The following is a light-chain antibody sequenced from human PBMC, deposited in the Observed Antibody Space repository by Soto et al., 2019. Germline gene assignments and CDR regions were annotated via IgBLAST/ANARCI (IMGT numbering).Light chain of an antibody. Sequence: QSVLTQPPSASGTPGQRVTISCSGSSSNIGSKTVNWYQQLPGTAPKLLIYSNNQRPSGVPDRFSGSKSGTSASLAISGLQSEYEADYYCAAWDDSLNGVVFGGGTKLPVL. CDR1: SSNIGSKT. V-gene: IGLV1-44*01. CDR2: SNN. CDR3: AAWDDSLNGVV. J-gene: IGLJ2*01.